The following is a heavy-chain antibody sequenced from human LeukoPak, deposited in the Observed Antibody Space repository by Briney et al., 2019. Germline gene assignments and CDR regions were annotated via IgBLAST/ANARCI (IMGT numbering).Heavy chain of an antibody. J-gene: IGHJ4*02. V-gene: IGHV3-9*01. D-gene: IGHD6-19*01. CDR3: ARDRGGCPDY. CDR1: GFTFDDYA. Sequence: GRSLRLSCAASGFTFDDYAMHWVRQAPGRGLEWVSGISWNSGSIGYADSVKGRFTISRDNAKNSLYLQLNSLRPEDTGLYYCARDRGGCPDYWGQGTLVTVSS. CDR2: ISWNSGSI.